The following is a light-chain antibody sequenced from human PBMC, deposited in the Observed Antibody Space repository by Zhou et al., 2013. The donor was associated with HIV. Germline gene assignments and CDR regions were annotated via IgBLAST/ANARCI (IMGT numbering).Light chain of an antibody. CDR2: DTS. V-gene: IGKV3-20*01. CDR1: QTVSRSF. Sequence: EIVLTQSPGTLSLSPGERAILSCRASQTVSRSFLNWYQQKPGQAPSLLIYDTSRRATGIPDRFSGSGSGTDFTLTISRLGPEDFAVYFCQQSDTPPLTFGGGTKVEIK. CDR3: QQSDTPPLT. J-gene: IGKJ4*01.